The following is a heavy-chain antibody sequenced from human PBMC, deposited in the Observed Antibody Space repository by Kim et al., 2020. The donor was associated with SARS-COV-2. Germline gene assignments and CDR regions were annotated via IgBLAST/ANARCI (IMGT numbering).Heavy chain of an antibody. J-gene: IGHJ6*02. CDR3: ARDPKTTFGGVIVPYGMDV. V-gene: IGHV4-59*01. D-gene: IGHD3-16*02. Sequence: SRVTISVDTSKNQFSLKLSSVTAADTAVYYCARDPKTTFGGVIVPYGMDVWGQGTTVTVSS.